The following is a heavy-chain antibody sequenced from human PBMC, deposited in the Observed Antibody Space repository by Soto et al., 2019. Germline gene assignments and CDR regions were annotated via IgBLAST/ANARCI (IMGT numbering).Heavy chain of an antibody. CDR2: TSYAGSNN. J-gene: IGHJ4*02. D-gene: IGHD4-17*01. CDR1: GFTFRSYV. V-gene: IGHV3-33*05. CDR3: ARWGTTVGLDD. Sequence: QVQLVESGGGVVQPGSSLRLSCVGSGFTFRSYVIHWFRQAPGKGLEWVALTSYAGSNNFYGDSVKGRFTIYRDNSRNTVELKRDSLRLEDTALYYCARWGTTVGLDDWGQGTLVSVSS.